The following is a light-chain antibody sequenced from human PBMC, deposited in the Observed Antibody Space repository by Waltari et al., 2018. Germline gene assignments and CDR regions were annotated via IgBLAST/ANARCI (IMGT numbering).Light chain of an antibody. CDR1: QSITNY. CDR2: DAS. CDR3: LQTYSTLMFS. Sequence: DIQMTQSPSSLSASVGDRVTMTCRASQSITNYLSWYQHKLGEAPNLLVYDASTLVSGVPSRFNGSGSGTEFTLTISSLQPEDLATYSCLQTYSTLMFSFGPGTKVDL. V-gene: IGKV1-39*01. J-gene: IGKJ3*01.